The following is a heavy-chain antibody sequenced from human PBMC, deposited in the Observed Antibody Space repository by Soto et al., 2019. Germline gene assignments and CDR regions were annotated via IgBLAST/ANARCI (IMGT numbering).Heavy chain of an antibody. D-gene: IGHD6-19*01. CDR3: ARATYSSYYFFAF. Sequence: PGGSLRLSCLASVFTFSNYAMHWVRQAPGKGLQWVAVISYDGKNQNYADSVRGRFTISRDNAKNSLYLQMNSLRGEDTAVYYCARATYSSYYFFAFRGQGILVTVSS. CDR2: ISYDGKNQ. J-gene: IGHJ4*02. V-gene: IGHV3-30*04. CDR1: VFTFSNYA.